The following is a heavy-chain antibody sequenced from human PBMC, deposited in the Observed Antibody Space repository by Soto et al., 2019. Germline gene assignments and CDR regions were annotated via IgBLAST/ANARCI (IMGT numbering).Heavy chain of an antibody. D-gene: IGHD5-18*01. CDR1: SVSNAW. CDR3: TTHTAMVY. J-gene: IGHJ4*02. Sequence: SVSNAWMNWVRQAPGKGLEWVGRILSKTDGGTTDYAAPVKGRFTISRDDSKNTLYLQMNSLKTEDTAVYYRTTHTAMVYWGQGTLVTVSS. CDR2: ILSKTDGGTT. V-gene: IGHV3-15*07.